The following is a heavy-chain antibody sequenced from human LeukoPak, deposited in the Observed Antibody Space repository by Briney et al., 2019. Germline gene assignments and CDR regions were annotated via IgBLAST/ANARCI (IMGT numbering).Heavy chain of an antibody. CDR1: GYTFTSYD. Sequence: GASVKVSCKASGYTFTSYDINWVRQATGQGLEWMGWMNPNSGNTGYAQKFQGRVTMTRNTSISTAYMELNSLRSEDTAVYYCARLDILTGYSSDYWGQGTLVTVSS. D-gene: IGHD3-9*01. CDR2: MNPNSGNT. V-gene: IGHV1-8*01. J-gene: IGHJ4*02. CDR3: ARLDILTGYSSDY.